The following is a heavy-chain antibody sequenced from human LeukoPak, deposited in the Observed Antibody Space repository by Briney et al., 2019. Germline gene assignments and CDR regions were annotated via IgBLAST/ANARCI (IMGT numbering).Heavy chain of an antibody. CDR3: ARDRGALDFDP. CDR1: GGSISSASYY. V-gene: IGHV4-39*07. D-gene: IGHD2-2*03. CDR2: IYYSGST. J-gene: IGHJ5*02. Sequence: PSETLSLTCTVSGGSISSASYYWGWIRQPPGKGLEWIGSIYYSGSTYYNPSLKSRVTISVDTSKNQFSLKLSSVTAADTAVYYCARDRGALDFDPWGQGTLVTVSS.